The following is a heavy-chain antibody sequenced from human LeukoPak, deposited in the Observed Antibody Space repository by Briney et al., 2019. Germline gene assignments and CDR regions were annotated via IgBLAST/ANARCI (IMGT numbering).Heavy chain of an antibody. J-gene: IGHJ4*02. Sequence: GGSLRLSCTASGFTFSAYAMMWVRQAPGKGLEWVAVIWYDGSNKYYADSVKGRFTISRDNSKNTLYLQMNSLRAEDTAVYYCARNGRYGSGSYYFGYWGQGTLVTVSS. D-gene: IGHD3-10*01. CDR2: IWYDGSNK. CDR3: ARNGRYGSGSYYFGY. CDR1: GFTFSAYA. V-gene: IGHV3-33*08.